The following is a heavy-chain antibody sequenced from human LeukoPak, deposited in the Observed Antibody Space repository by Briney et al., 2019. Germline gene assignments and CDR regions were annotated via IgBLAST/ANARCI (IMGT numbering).Heavy chain of an antibody. CDR3: ARGEAEPTTDFDC. D-gene: IGHD1-14*01. V-gene: IGHV4-59*01. CDR2: INYSGST. Sequence: SETLSLTCTVSGTSIISYYWSWIRQPPGKGLEWIGYINYSGSTNYNPSLKSRVTISVDTSKNQFSLKLTSVTAADTAVYYCARGEAEPTTDFDCWGQGTLVTVSS. CDR1: GTSIISYY. J-gene: IGHJ4*02.